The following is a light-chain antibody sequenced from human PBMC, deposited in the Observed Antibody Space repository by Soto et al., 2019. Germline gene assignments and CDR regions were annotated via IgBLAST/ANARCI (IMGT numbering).Light chain of an antibody. CDR2: GAF. J-gene: IGKJ1*01. CDR3: LQYHYYPWT. V-gene: IGKV1-6*01. Sequence: AIQMTQSPSSLSASVGDRVTITCRASQGIRNDLGWYQQKPGNAPKLLIYGAFNLKPGVPSRFSGSGFGTDFTLTISSLQPEDFAAYYCLQYHYYPWTFGQGTKVEIK. CDR1: QGIRND.